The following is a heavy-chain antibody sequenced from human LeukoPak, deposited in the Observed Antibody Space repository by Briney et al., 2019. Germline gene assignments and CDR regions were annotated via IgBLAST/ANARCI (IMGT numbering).Heavy chain of an antibody. CDR1: GGSISSGDYY. CDR3: ATSSGWPSDWFDP. J-gene: IGHJ5*02. CDR2: IYTSGST. Sequence: PSQTLSLTCTVSGGSISSGDYYWSWIRQPPGKGLEWIGRIYTSGSTNYNPSLKSRVTISVDTSKNQFSLKLSSVTAADTAVYYCATSSGWPSDWFDPWGQGTLVTVSS. V-gene: IGHV4-61*02. D-gene: IGHD6-19*01.